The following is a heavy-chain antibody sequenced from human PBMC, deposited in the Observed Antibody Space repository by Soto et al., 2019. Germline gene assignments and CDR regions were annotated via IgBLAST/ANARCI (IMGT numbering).Heavy chain of an antibody. J-gene: IGHJ4*02. V-gene: IGHV1-3*01. Sequence: GASVKVSCKASGYTFTSYAMHWVRQAPGQRLEWMGWINAGNGNTKYSQKFQGRVTITRDTSASTAYMELSSLRSEDTAVYYCARDGTQDIVATITDFDCWGQGTLVTVSS. CDR2: INAGNGNT. CDR3: ARDGTQDIVATITDFDC. CDR1: GYTFTSYA. D-gene: IGHD5-12*01.